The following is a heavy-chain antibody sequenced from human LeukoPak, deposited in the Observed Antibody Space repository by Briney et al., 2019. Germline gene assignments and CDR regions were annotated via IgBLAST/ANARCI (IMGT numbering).Heavy chain of an antibody. D-gene: IGHD3-22*01. V-gene: IGHV4-59*01. J-gene: IGHJ4*02. CDR2: IYYSGST. Sequence: SETLSLTCTLSGGSISSYYWSWIRQPPGKGLEWIGYIYYSGSTNNNHSLKSRVTISVDTSKNQFSLKLSSVTAADTAVYYCASSYDYDSSGYFVGYYFDYWGQGTLVTVSS. CDR3: ASSYDYDSSGYFVGYYFDY. CDR1: GGSISSYY.